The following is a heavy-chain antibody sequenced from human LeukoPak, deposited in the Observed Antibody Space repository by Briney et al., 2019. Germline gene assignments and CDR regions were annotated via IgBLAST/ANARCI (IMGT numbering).Heavy chain of an antibody. CDR1: GGSIYSTNYY. D-gene: IGHD3-22*01. Sequence: PSETLSLTCIVSGGSIYSTNYYWGWFRQPPGKGLEWIGYIYYSGSTNYNPSLKSRVTISVDTSKNQFSLKLSSVTAADTAVYYCARERPLLGLSGDSSGLGYWGQGTLVTVSS. V-gene: IGHV4-61*05. CDR3: ARERPLLGLSGDSSGLGY. CDR2: IYYSGST. J-gene: IGHJ4*02.